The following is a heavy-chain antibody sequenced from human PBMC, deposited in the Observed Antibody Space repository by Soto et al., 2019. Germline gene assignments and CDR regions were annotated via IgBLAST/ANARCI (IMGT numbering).Heavy chain of an antibody. CDR1: GYVFTRYD. J-gene: IGHJ4*02. CDR3: VSGANFDQ. CDR2: MNPDRDKR. V-gene: IGHV1-8*02. Sequence: QVQLVQSGAEVKKPGASVRVSCQGSGYVFTRYDVHWVRQATGQGLEWMGWMNPDRDKRGYAQKFQGRITMSVDTSTRTVYMELSSLGAEDTASYYCVSGANFDQWGQGTLVTVSA.